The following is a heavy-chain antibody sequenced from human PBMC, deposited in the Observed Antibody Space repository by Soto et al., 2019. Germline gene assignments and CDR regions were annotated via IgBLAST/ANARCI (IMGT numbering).Heavy chain of an antibody. CDR1: GFTFSSSW. CDR3: ARGGRSGTKYQLFDF. D-gene: IGHD2-2*01. V-gene: IGHV3-7*01. CDR2: IKEDGSEK. Sequence: GGSLRLSCETSGFTFSSSWMAWLRQAPGKGLEWVTNIKEDGSEKYYVDSVKDRLTISRDNAKASLYLEMTTLGAEDTAVYYCARGGRSGTKYQLFDFWGQGALVTVSS. J-gene: IGHJ4*02.